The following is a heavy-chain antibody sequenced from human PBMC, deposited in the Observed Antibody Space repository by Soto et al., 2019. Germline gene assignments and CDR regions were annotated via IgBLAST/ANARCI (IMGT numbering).Heavy chain of an antibody. J-gene: IGHJ4*02. CDR3: TGEVESGY. V-gene: IGHV3-30*03. D-gene: IGHD2-8*02. CDR2: ISRDGGTK. Sequence: QVQLVESGGGVVQPGRSLRLSCAVSGFTVSTYGMHWVRQAPGKGLEWVAVISRDGGTKYYADSVKGRFTIARDNSRNTLFLEMNSLGGDDMADYYCTGEVESGYWGQGAVVTVSS. CDR1: GFTVSTYG.